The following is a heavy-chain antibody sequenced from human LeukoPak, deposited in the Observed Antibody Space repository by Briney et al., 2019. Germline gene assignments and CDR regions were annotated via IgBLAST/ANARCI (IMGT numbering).Heavy chain of an antibody. Sequence: SETLSLTCTVSGGSISSSSYYWGWIRQPPGKGLEWIGSIYYSGSTYYNPSLKSRVTISVDASKNQFSLKLSSVTAADTTMYYCTSNLYSGSYYYAYWGQGTLVTVSS. J-gene: IGHJ4*02. CDR2: IYYSGST. CDR1: GGSISSSSYY. CDR3: TSNLYSGSYYYAY. V-gene: IGHV4-39*01. D-gene: IGHD1-26*01.